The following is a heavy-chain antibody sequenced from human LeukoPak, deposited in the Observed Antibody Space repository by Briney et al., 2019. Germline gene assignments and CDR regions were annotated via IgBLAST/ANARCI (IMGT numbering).Heavy chain of an antibody. J-gene: IGHJ4*02. CDR3: ARGSYGSGSYYQNY. CDR2: ISRSSSYI. Sequence: GGSLRLSCAASGVTFSSYSMNWVRQAPGKGLEWVSSISRSSSYIYYADSVKGRFTISRDNAKNSLYLQMNSLRAEDTAVYYCARGSYGSGSYYQNYWGQGTLVTVSS. CDR1: GVTFSSYS. D-gene: IGHD3-10*01. V-gene: IGHV3-21*01.